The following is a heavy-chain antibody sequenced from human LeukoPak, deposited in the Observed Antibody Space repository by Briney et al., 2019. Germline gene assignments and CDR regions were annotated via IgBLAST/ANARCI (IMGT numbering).Heavy chain of an antibody. CDR3: ASQLGLTTDY. Sequence: SETLSLTCTVSGGSIIGYYWNWIRQPPGKGLEWIGYIYYSGSTNYNPSLKSRVSISVDTSKNQFSLKLSSVTAADTAVYYCASQLGLTTDYWGQGTLVTVSS. CDR2: IYYSGST. CDR1: GGSIIGYY. D-gene: IGHD1-1*01. V-gene: IGHV4-59*01. J-gene: IGHJ4*02.